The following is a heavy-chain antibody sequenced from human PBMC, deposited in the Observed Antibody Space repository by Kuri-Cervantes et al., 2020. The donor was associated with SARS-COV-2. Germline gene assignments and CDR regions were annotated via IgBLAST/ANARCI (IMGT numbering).Heavy chain of an antibody. CDR2: ISSGGST. CDR3: ASSPQTGDYYYYYYMDV. V-gene: IGHV3-66*01. J-gene: IGHJ6*03. D-gene: IGHD1-14*01. Sequence: GESLKISCAGSGFTVSVNYINWVRQAPGRGLEWVSLISSGGSTFYADSVKGRFTMSRDISNNMLHLQMNSLRAEDTAVYYCASSPQTGDYYYYYYMDVWGKGTTVTVSS. CDR1: GFTVSVNY.